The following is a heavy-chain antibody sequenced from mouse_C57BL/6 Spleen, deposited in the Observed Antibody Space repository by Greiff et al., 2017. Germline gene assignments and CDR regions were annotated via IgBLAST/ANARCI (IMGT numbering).Heavy chain of an antibody. CDR2: ISDGGSYT. CDR1: GFTFSSYA. J-gene: IGHJ1*03. CDR3: ASLYGSSWNWYFDV. Sequence: DVKLVESGGGLVKPGGSLKLSCAASGFTFSSYAMSWVRQTPEKRLEWVATISDGGSYTYYPDNVKGRFTISRDNAKNNLYLQMSHLKSEDTAMYYCASLYGSSWNWYFDVWGTGTTVTVSS. D-gene: IGHD1-1*01. V-gene: IGHV5-4*03.